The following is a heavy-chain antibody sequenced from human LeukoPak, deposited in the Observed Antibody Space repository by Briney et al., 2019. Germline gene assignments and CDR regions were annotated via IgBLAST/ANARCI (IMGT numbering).Heavy chain of an antibody. D-gene: IGHD2-15*01. CDR1: GFTSSSHW. V-gene: IGHV3-74*01. CDR3: ARSLGGAGSYDI. J-gene: IGHJ3*02. CDR2: INSDGSNR. Sequence: GRSLRLSCAASGFTSSSHWMHWVRQAPRKGLVWVPRINSDGSNRNYTDSVKGRFIISRDNAKNTVYLQMNSLRVEDTAVYYCARSLGGAGSYDIWGQGTMVTVSS.